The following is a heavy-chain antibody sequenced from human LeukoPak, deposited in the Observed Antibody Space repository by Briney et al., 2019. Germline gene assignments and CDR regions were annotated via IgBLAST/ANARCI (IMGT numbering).Heavy chain of an antibody. CDR1: GGTFSSYT. D-gene: IGHD6-13*01. Sequence: ASVKVSCKASGGTFSSYTISWVRQAPGQGLEWMGRIIPILGIANYAQKFQGRVTITTDESTSTAYMELSSLRSEDTAVYYCASDAGLAGSSWYYFDYWGQGTLVTVSS. V-gene: IGHV1-69*16. CDR3: ASDAGLAGSSWYYFDY. CDR2: IIPILGIA. J-gene: IGHJ4*02.